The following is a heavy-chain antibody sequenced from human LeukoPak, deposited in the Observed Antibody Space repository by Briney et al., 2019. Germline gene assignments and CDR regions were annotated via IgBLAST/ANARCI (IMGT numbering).Heavy chain of an antibody. D-gene: IGHD5-24*01. CDR2: IYYSGST. J-gene: IGHJ4*02. CDR3: ARRSGSGWLPFDY. Sequence: SETLSLTCTVSGGSISSYYWSWIRQPPGKGLVWIGYIYYSGSTNYNPSLKSRVTISVDTSKNQFSLKLSSVTAADTAVYYCARRSGSGWLPFDYWGQGTLVTVSS. CDR1: GGSISSYY. V-gene: IGHV4-59*08.